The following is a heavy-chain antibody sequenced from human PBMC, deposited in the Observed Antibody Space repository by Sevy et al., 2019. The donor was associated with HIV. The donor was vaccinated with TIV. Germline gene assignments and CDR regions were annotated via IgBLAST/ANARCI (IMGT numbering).Heavy chain of an antibody. J-gene: IGHJ4*02. CDR2: INPNSGGT. D-gene: IGHD6-19*01. Sequence: ASVKVSCKASGYTFTGYYMHWVRQAPGQGLEWMGWINPNSGGTNYAQKFQGRVTMTRDTSISTAYMELSRLRSDDTAVYYCARSRVYSSGWTNWGQETLVTVSS. CDR3: ARSRVYSSGWTN. V-gene: IGHV1-2*02. CDR1: GYTFTGYY.